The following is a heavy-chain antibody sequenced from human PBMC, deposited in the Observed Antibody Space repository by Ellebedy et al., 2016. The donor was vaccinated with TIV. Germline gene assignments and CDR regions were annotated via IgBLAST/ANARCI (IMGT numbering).Heavy chain of an antibody. Sequence: SETLSLTCTISGGSISTFYWNWIRQSPGKGLEWIGSISFSGSTQYNPSLKSRVAMSVDTSKNQFSLKFNSVTPADTAVYDCARDGGAVSFDYWGQGILATVSS. D-gene: IGHD3-16*01. CDR3: ARDGGAVSFDY. J-gene: IGHJ4*02. CDR2: ISFSGST. CDR1: GGSISTFY. V-gene: IGHV4-59*01.